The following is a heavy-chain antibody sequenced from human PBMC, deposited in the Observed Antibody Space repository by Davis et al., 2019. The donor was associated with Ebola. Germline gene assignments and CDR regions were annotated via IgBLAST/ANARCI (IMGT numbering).Heavy chain of an antibody. CDR2: IYYSGST. CDR3: ARGDTGYCRSSTCYGFRWFDP. J-gene: IGHJ5*02. D-gene: IGHD2-2*01. V-gene: IGHV4-30-4*01. CDR1: GGSISSGDYY. Sequence: SETLSLTCTVSGGSISSGDYYWSWIRQPPGKGLEWIGYIYYSGSTYYNPSLKSRVTISVDTSKNQFSLSLRSMTAADTAVYYCARGDTGYCRSSTCYGFRWFDPWGHGTLVTVSS.